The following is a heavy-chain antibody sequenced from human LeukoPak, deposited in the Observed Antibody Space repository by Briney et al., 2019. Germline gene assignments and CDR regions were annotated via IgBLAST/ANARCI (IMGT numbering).Heavy chain of an antibody. CDR3: AKALGSPYDSSGYYLGY. CDR1: GFTFSSYG. CDR2: ISYDGSNK. J-gene: IGHJ4*02. V-gene: IGHV3-30*18. Sequence: GGSLRLSCAASGFTFSSYGMHWVRQAPGKGLEWVAVISYDGSNKYYADSVKGRFTISRDNSKNTLYLQMNSLRAEDTAVCYCAKALGSPYDSSGYYLGYWGQGTLVTVSS. D-gene: IGHD3-22*01.